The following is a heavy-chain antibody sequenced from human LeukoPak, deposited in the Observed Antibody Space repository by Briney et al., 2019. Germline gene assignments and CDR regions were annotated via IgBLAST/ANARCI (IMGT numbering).Heavy chain of an antibody. CDR1: GGSISSGDYY. CDR2: IYYSGST. V-gene: IGHV4-30-4*08. CDR3: ARVRYYDFWSGYYPFDY. Sequence: SETLSLTCTVSGGSISSGDYYWSWIRQPPGKGLEWIGYIYYSGSTYYNPSLKSRVTISVDTSKNQFSLKLSSATAADTAVYYCARVRYYDFWSGYYPFDYWGQGTLVTVSS. J-gene: IGHJ4*02. D-gene: IGHD3-3*01.